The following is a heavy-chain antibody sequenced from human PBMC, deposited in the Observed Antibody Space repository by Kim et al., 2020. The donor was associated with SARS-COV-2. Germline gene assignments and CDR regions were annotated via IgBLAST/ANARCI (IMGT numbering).Heavy chain of an antibody. Sequence: SETLSLTCAVYGGSFSGYYWSWIRQPPGKGLEWIGEINHSGSTNYNPSLKSRVTISVDTSKNQFSLKLSSVTAADTAVYYCARGWLTGYSSGWPYFDYWGQGTLVTVSS. D-gene: IGHD6-19*01. CDR3: ARGWLTGYSSGWPYFDY. CDR2: INHSGST. V-gene: IGHV4-34*01. J-gene: IGHJ4*02. CDR1: GGSFSGYY.